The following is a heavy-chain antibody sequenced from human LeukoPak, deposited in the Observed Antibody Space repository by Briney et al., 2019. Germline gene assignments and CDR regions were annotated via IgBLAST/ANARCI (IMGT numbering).Heavy chain of an antibody. V-gene: IGHV4-39*01. CDR2: ISYSGTT. CDR3: ARGAPRGERLGWFDP. J-gene: IGHJ5*02. Sequence: SETLSLTCSVSGGSISSSSYYWGWIRQPPGKGLEWIGSISYSGTTYYSPSLKSRITISVDTSKNQFSLKLSSVTAADTAVYYCARGAPRGERLGWFDPWGQGTLVTVSS. CDR1: GGSISSSSYY. D-gene: IGHD1-26*01.